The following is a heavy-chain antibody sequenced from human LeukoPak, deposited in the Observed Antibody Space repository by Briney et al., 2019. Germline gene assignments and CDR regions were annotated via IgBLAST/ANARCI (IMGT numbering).Heavy chain of an antibody. CDR3: ARNRHGYYDILTGLEWYFDL. Sequence: PPETPSLTSTLSGGSITRYYWSCIRETPGQGVERMGYMYYTGSTNSNTSLKTRVTISVDTSKNQYFLKLSSVTAADTAVYYCARNRHGYYDILTGLEWYFDLWGRGALVTVSS. CDR2: MYYTGST. D-gene: IGHD3-9*01. CDR1: GGSITRYY. J-gene: IGHJ2*01. V-gene: IGHV4-59*01.